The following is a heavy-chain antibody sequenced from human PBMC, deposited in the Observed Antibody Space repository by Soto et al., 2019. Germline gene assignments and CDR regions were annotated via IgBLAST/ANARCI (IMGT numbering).Heavy chain of an antibody. V-gene: IGHV1-58*01. Sequence: GASVKVSCKASGFTFTGSAVQWVRQARGQRLEWIGWIVVGSNNTNYAQKFQERVTITRDMSTSTAYMELSSLRSEDTAVYYCARDWASLRTTLTAFDPWGQGTLVTVSS. J-gene: IGHJ5*02. CDR1: GFTFTGSA. D-gene: IGHD7-27*01. CDR2: IVVGSNNT. CDR3: ARDWASLRTTLTAFDP.